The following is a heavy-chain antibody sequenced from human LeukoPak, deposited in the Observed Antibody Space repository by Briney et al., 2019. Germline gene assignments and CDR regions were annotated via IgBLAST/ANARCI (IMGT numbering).Heavy chain of an antibody. D-gene: IGHD6-13*01. J-gene: IGHJ5*02. CDR2: IYSGGST. Sequence: GGSLRLSCAASGFTVSSNYMSWVRQAPGKGLEWVSVIYSGGSTYYADSVKGRFTISRDNSRNTLYLQMNSLRAEDTAVYYCARDLAAAANWFDPWGQGTLVTVSS. CDR3: ARDLAAAANWFDP. V-gene: IGHV3-53*01. CDR1: GFTVSSNY.